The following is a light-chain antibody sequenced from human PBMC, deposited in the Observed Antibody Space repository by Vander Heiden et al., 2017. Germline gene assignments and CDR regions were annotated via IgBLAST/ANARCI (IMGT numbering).Light chain of an antibody. J-gene: IGKJ4*01. CDR2: ATS. Sequence: DIQMTQSPSSLSASVGDRVTITCRASQSISSYLNWYQQQPGKAPKLLIFATSSLQSGVPSRFSDSGSETDFTLTITSLQPKDFATYYCQQSDSAPLTFGGGTKVEIK. CDR3: QQSDSAPLT. CDR1: QSISSY. V-gene: IGKV1-39*01.